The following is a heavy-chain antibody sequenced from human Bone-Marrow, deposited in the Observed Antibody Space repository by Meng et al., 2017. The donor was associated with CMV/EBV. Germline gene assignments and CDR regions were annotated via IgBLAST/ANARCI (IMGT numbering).Heavy chain of an antibody. CDR3: ARASKDYLNGHWDYGMDV. J-gene: IGHJ6*02. CDR1: GFIFSYYD. D-gene: IGHD1-1*01. CDR2: IGTLADT. Sequence: GGSLRLHCSATGFIFSYYDLHWVRQPIGKGLEWVSAIGTLADTFYPNSVKGRFTISRENAKRSVFLQINNLGAGDTAVYYCARASKDYLNGHWDYGMDVWGQGTAVTGSS. V-gene: IGHV3-13*01.